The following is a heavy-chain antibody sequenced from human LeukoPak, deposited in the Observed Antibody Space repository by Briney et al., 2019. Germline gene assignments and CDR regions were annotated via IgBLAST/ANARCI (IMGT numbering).Heavy chain of an antibody. CDR3: ARDLEGYKDIVVVPAH. Sequence: GASVKVSCKASGYTFTGYYMHWVRQAPGQGLEWMGWINPNSGGTNYAQKFQGRVTMTTDTSTSTAYMELRSLRSDDTAVYYCARDLEGYKDIVVVPAHWGQGTLVTVSS. CDR2: INPNSGGT. V-gene: IGHV1-2*02. D-gene: IGHD2-2*01. CDR1: GYTFTGYY. J-gene: IGHJ4*02.